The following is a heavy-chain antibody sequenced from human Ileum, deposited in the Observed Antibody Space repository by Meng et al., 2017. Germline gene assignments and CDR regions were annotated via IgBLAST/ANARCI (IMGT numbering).Heavy chain of an antibody. CDR2: IYYSGST. V-gene: IGHV4-30-4*01. CDR3: ARDRDSSGYYPY. Sequence: QVQLQESGPGLVKPSQILSLTCTVSGGSISSGDYYWSWIRQPPGKGLEWIGYIYYSGSTYYNPSLKSRLTISVDTSKNQFSLKLSSVTAADTAVYYCARDRDSSGYYPYWGQGTLVTVSS. J-gene: IGHJ4*02. D-gene: IGHD3-22*01. CDR1: GGSISSGDYY.